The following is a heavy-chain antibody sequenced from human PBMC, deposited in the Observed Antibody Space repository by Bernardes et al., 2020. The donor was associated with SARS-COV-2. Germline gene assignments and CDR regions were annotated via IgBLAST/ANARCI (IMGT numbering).Heavy chain of an antibody. J-gene: IGHJ4*02. CDR1: GYPFTGYY. CDR2: INCNSGGT. D-gene: IGHD4-17*01. CDR3: ASSAFSDYGIY. Sequence: ASVKVSCKASGYPFTGYYIHWVRQAPGQGLEWMGWINCNSGGTNYAQQFEGRVTMTRDTSISTAYMELSRLRSDDTAVYYCASSAFSDYGIYWGQGNLVTVSS. V-gene: IGHV1-2*02.